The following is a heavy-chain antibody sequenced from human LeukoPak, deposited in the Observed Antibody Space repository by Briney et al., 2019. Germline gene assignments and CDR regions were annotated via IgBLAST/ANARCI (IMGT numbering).Heavy chain of an antibody. CDR2: ISSSSSYI. V-gene: IGHV3-21*01. CDR1: GFTFSSYS. D-gene: IGHD1-26*01. CDR3: AREGWELLPDY. Sequence: GGSLRLSCAASGFTFSSYSMNWVRQAPGMGLEWVSSISSSSSYIYYADSVKGRFTISRDNAKNSLYLQMNSLRAEDTAVYYCAREGWELLPDYWGQGTLVTVSS. J-gene: IGHJ4*02.